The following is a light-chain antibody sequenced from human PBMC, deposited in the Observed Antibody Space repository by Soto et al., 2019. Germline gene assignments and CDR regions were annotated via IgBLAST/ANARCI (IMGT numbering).Light chain of an antibody. CDR2: DAS. Sequence: DIQMTQSPSTLSASVGDRVTITCRASQSINIWLAWYQQKAGQGPTLLIYDASTLENRVPLRFSGSGYGTEFTLTIRGLQHDDFATYYCQQYNTYSYTFGPGTKLEIK. CDR1: QSINIW. CDR3: QQYNTYSYT. J-gene: IGKJ2*01. V-gene: IGKV1-5*01.